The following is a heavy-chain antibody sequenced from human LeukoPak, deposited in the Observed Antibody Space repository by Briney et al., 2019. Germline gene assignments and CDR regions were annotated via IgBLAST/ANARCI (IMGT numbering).Heavy chain of an antibody. CDR3: ARDDNSGYD. Sequence: GGSLRLSCVASGFTFSSYEMNWVRQAPGKGLEWVSYISSSGSTIYYADSVKGRLTISRDNAKNSLYLQMNSLRAEDTAVYYCARDDNSGYDWGQGTLVTVSS. CDR2: ISSSGSTI. V-gene: IGHV3-48*03. CDR1: GFTFSSYE. J-gene: IGHJ4*02. D-gene: IGHD5-12*01.